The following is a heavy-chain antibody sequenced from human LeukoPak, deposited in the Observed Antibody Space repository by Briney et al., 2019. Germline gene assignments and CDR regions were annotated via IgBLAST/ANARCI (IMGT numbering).Heavy chain of an antibody. CDR3: ARVAWYFEQAFDI. CDR1: GGSISSYY. V-gene: IGHV4-39*01. J-gene: IGHJ3*02. D-gene: IGHD3-3*02. CDR2: IYYSGNT. Sequence: PSETLSLTCTVSGGSISSYYWGWIRQPPGKGLEWIGSIYYSGNTYYNPSLKSRVTISVDTSNNQFSLRLSSVTAADTAMYYCARVAWYFEQAFDIWGQGTMVTVSS.